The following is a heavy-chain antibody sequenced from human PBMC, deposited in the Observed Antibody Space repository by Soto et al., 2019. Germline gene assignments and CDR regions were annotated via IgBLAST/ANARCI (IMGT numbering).Heavy chain of an antibody. J-gene: IGHJ2*01. CDR2: TYYRSKWYN. Sequence: SQTLSLTCAMSGDSVSSKSSTWNWIRLSPSRGLEWLGRTYYRSKWYNDSAVSVKSRITINPDTSKNQFSLDLKSVTPEDTAVYYCARDVVGSRWYFDVWGRGILVTVSS. D-gene: IGHD2-21*01. V-gene: IGHV6-1*01. CDR1: GDSVSSKSST. CDR3: ARDVVGSRWYFDV.